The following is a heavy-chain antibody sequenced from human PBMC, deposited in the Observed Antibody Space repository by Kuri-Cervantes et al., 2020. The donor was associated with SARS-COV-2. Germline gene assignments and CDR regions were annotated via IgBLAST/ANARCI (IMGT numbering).Heavy chain of an antibody. CDR3: ASDCKDSSSSSTFDY. V-gene: IGHV1-69*13. CDR2: IIPIFGTA. CDR1: GGTFSSYA. D-gene: IGHD6-6*01. Sequence: SVKVSCKACGGTFSSYAISWVRQPPGQGLEWMGRIIPIFGTANYAQKFQGRVTITVDESTSTSYMELSSLRSEDTAVYYCASDCKDSSSSSTFDYWGQGTLVTVSS. J-gene: IGHJ4*02.